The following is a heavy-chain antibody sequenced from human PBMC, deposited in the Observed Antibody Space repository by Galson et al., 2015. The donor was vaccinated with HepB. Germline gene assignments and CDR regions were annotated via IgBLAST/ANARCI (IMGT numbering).Heavy chain of an antibody. CDR2: ISRARDTS. CDR1: GFTFSNYG. D-gene: IGHD2/OR15-2a*01. J-gene: IGHJ4*02. V-gene: IGHV3-23*01. CDR3: VRGTTAPDY. Sequence: SLRLSCAASGFTFSNYGMSCVPQAPGQGLERVGAISRARDTSDYAASVKGRFTVSRDSSKSTLYLQMNGLRAEDTARYYCVRGTTAPDYWAQGTLVTVSS.